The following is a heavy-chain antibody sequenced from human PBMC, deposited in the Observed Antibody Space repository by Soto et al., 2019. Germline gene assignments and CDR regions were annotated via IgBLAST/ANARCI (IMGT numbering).Heavy chain of an antibody. V-gene: IGHV1-69*01. CDR1: GGTFSSYA. D-gene: IGHD2-15*01. CDR2: IIPIFGTA. CDR3: AREEVVVAAQGRFDP. Sequence: QVQLVQSGAEVKKPGSSVKVSCKASGGTFSSYAISWVRQAPGQGLEWMGGIIPIFGTANYAQKFQGRVTITADESTSTAYLELSSLRYEYTAVYYCAREEVVVAAQGRFDPWGQGTLVTVSS. J-gene: IGHJ5*02.